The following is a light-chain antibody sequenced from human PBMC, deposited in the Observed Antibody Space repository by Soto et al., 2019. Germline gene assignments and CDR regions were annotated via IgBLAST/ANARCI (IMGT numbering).Light chain of an antibody. J-gene: IGLJ1*01. CDR1: NSRSGSNY. Sequence: QSVLPQPPSASGTPGQRVTISCSTTNSRSGSNYVYWYQQLPGAAPKLLIYRNDQRPSAVPDRFSASKSGTSTSLAISGLRSEDEADYFCAKWDDSLRVYVFGSGTKLTVL. CDR3: AKWDDSLRVYV. CDR2: RND. V-gene: IGLV1-47*01.